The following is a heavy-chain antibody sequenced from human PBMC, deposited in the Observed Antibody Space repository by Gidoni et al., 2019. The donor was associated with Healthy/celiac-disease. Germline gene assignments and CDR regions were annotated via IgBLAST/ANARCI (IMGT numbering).Heavy chain of an antibody. CDR1: GGSFSGYY. D-gene: IGHD3-10*01. CDR2: INHSGST. Sequence: QVQLQQCGAGRLKPSETLSLPCAVYGGSFSGYYWSWIRQPPGKGLEWIGEINHSGSTNYNPSLKSRVTISVDTSKNQFSLKLSSVTAADTAVYYCARGEIGFDYWGQGTLVTVSS. J-gene: IGHJ4*02. V-gene: IGHV4-34*01. CDR3: ARGEIGFDY.